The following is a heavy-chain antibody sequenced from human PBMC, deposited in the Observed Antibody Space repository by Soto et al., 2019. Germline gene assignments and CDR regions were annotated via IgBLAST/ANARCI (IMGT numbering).Heavy chain of an antibody. CDR3: AKDMVVVMLRSAFDI. V-gene: IGHV3-23*01. CDR1: GYTFSSYA. D-gene: IGHD3-22*01. CDR2: ISGSGGST. Sequence: EVQLLESGGGLVQPGRSLRLSCGASGYTFSSYAMSWVRQAPGKGLEWVSAISGSGGSTYYADSVKGRFTISRDNSKNTLYLQMNSLRAEDTAVYYCAKDMVVVMLRSAFDIWGQGTMVTVSS. J-gene: IGHJ3*02.